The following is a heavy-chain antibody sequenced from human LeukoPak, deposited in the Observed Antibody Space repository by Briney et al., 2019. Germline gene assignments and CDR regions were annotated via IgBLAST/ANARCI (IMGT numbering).Heavy chain of an antibody. D-gene: IGHD1-26*01. CDR2: ISSSGSTI. Sequence: PGGALRLSCAASGFTFSDYYMSWIRQAPGKGLEWVSYISSSGSTIYYADSVKGRFTISRDNAKNSLYLQMNSLRAEDTAVYYCAKDMGGSYYVFGAFDIWGQGTMVTVSS. CDR3: AKDMGGSYYVFGAFDI. J-gene: IGHJ3*02. V-gene: IGHV3-11*04. CDR1: GFTFSDYY.